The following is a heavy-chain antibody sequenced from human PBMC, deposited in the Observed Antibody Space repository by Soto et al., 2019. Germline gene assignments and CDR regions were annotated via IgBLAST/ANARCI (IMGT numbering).Heavy chain of an antibody. CDR3: PKDIEWGGSHLNHAFDA. V-gene: IGHV3-9*01. CDR1: GFTFDDYA. J-gene: IGHJ3*01. Sequence: EMQLVESGGGLVQPGRSLRLSCAASGFTFDDYAMHWVRQPPGKGLEWVAGISWNSGIIEYADSVKGRFTISRDSAKNSLFLQMNSLKPEDTALYYCPKDIEWGGSHLNHAFDAWGQGTMVSVSS. CDR2: ISWNSGII. D-gene: IGHD1-26*01.